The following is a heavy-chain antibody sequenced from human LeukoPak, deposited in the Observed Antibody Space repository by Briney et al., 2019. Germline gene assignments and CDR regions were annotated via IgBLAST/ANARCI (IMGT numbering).Heavy chain of an antibody. CDR2: ISYDGSNK. CDR3: AKDLMGYSHGSSDY. CDR1: GFTFSSYG. V-gene: IGHV3-30*18. D-gene: IGHD5-18*01. J-gene: IGHJ4*02. Sequence: GRSLRLSCAASGFTFSSYGMHWVRQAPGKGLEWVAVISYDGSNKYYADSVKGRFTISRDNSKNTLYLQTNSLRAEDTAVYYRAKDLMGYSHGSSDYWGQGTLVTVSS.